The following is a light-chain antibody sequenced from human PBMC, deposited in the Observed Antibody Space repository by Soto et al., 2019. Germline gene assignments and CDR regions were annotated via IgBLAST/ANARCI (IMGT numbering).Light chain of an antibody. V-gene: IGKV2-30*02. CDR3: MQGTHWPIT. CDR1: QSLVHSEGIAY. CDR2: KVS. J-gene: IGKJ5*01. Sequence: DVVMTQSPLSLPVTLGQPASISFRSNQSLVHSEGIAYFTWFQQRPGRYPRRLIYKVSNRDSGVPARFSGSGSGTDFALKISRVEAEDVGVYYCMQGTHWPITFGQGTRLEIK.